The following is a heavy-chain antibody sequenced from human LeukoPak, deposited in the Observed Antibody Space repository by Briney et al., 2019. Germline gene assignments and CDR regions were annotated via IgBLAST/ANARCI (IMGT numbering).Heavy chain of an antibody. J-gene: IGHJ4*02. Sequence: GGSLRLSCAASGFTFDDYAMHWVRQAPGKGLEWVSGISWNSGSIGYADSVKGRFTISRDNAKNSLYLQMNSLRAEDTALYYCARDSGTWSWSGGYFDYWGQGTLVTVSS. V-gene: IGHV3-9*01. D-gene: IGHD3-10*01. CDR3: ARDSGTWSWSGGYFDY. CDR2: ISWNSGSI. CDR1: GFTFDDYA.